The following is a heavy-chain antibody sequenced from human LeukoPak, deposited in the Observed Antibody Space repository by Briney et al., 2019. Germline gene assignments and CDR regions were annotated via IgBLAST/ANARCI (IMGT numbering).Heavy chain of an antibody. D-gene: IGHD3-3*01. CDR2: IKQDGSEK. V-gene: IGHV3-7*01. J-gene: IGHJ4*02. CDR3: ARARRFLEWLLHGHFDY. Sequence: PGGSLRLSCAASGFTFSSYWMSWVRQAPGKGLEWVANIKQDGSEKYYVDSVKGRFTISRDNAKNSLYLQMNSLRAEDTAVYYCARARRFLEWLLHGHFDYWGQGTLVTVSS. CDR1: GFTFSSYW.